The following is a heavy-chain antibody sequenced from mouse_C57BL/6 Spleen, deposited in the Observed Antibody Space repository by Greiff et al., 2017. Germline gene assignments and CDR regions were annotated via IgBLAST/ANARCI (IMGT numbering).Heavy chain of an antibody. V-gene: IGHV1-72*01. D-gene: IGHD4-1*01. J-gene: IGHJ1*03. CDR1: GYTFTSYW. CDR3: ARRELGLYWYFDV. CDR2: IDPNSGGT. Sequence: QVQLQQPGAELVKPGASVKLSCKASGYTFTSYWMHWVKQRPGRGLEGIGRIDPNSGGTKYNEKFKSKATLTVDKPSSTAYMQLSSLTSEDSAVYYCARRELGLYWYFDVWGTGTTVTVSS.